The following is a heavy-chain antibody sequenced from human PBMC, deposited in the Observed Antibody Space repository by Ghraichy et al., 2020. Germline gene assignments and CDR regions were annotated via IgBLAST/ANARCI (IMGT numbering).Heavy chain of an antibody. CDR3: ASTGGDRFLYWYFDL. CDR1: GGSFSGYY. CDR2: INHSGST. Sequence: SETLSLTCAVYGGSFSGYYWSWIRQPPGKGLEWIGEINHSGSTNYNPSLKSRVTISVDTSKNQFSLKLSSVTAADTAVYYCASTGGDRFLYWYFDLWGRGTLVTVSS. J-gene: IGHJ2*01. V-gene: IGHV4-34*01. D-gene: IGHD2-21*02.